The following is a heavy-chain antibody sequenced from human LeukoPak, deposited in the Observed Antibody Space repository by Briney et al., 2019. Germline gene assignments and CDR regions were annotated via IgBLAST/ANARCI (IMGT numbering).Heavy chain of an antibody. J-gene: IGHJ3*02. CDR1: GGSISSSNW. CDR2: IYHSGST. Sequence: PSGTLSLTCAVSGGSISSSNWWSWVRQPPGKGLEWIGEIYHSGSTNYNPSLKSRVTISVDKSKNQFSLKLSSVTAADTAVYYCARGIRSRVVVRGKDAFDIWGQGTMVTVSS. D-gene: IGHD3-22*01. CDR3: ARGIRSRVVVRGKDAFDI. V-gene: IGHV4-4*02.